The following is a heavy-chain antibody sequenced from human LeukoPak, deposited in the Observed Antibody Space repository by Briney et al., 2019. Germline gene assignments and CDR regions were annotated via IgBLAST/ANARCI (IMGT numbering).Heavy chain of an antibody. CDR3: ATFDGLTAISY. Sequence: GSLRLSCAASGIIFSNYYMTWVRQSPGKGLEWVSSIDSRSKYIHDIDSVKGRFTISIDNAKNSLYLQMNNLRAEDTAVYYCATFDGLTAISYWGQGSLVTVSS. CDR1: GIIFSNYY. V-gene: IGHV3-21*01. D-gene: IGHD2-21*02. J-gene: IGHJ4*02. CDR2: IDSRSKYI.